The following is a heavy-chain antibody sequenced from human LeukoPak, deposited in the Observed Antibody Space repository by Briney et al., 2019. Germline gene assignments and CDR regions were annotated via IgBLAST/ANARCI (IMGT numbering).Heavy chain of an antibody. CDR1: GFTFSSYE. CDR2: ISSSGSTI. V-gene: IGHV3-48*03. D-gene: IGHD3-9*01. Sequence: GGSLRLSCAASGFTFSSYEMNWVRQAPGKGLEWVSYISSSGSTIYYADSVKGRFTISRDNSKNTLYLQMNSLRAEDTAVYYCASGTTNPGPFDWLPQFDYWGQGTLVTVSS. CDR3: ASGTTNPGPFDWLPQFDY. J-gene: IGHJ4*02.